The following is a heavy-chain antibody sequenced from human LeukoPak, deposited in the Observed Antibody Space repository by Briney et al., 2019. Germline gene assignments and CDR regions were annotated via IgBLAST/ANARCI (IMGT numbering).Heavy chain of an antibody. CDR1: GFTFSTYA. CDR3: ARVSYYDSSGTLDY. CDR2: ISGSGVST. V-gene: IGHV3-23*01. J-gene: IGHJ4*02. D-gene: IGHD3-22*01. Sequence: GGSLGLSCAASGFTFSTYAMSWVRQAPGKGLEWVASISGSGVSTYYADSVKGRFTISRDNSKNTLYLQMNSLRAEDTAVYYCARVSYYDSSGTLDYWGQGTLVTVSS.